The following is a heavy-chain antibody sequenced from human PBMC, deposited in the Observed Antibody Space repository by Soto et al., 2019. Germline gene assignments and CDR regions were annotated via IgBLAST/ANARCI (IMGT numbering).Heavy chain of an antibody. CDR3: ARESIAAAGVHWFDP. D-gene: IGHD6-13*01. J-gene: IGHJ5*02. CDR1: GGSISGYF. Sequence: SETLSLTCTVSGGSISGYFWSWIRQPPGKGLEWIAYIYSSEYTDYNPSLKSRVTISVDQSKNQFSLKLSSVTAADTAVYYCARESIAAAGVHWFDPWGQGTLVTVSS. V-gene: IGHV4-59*12. CDR2: IYSSEYT.